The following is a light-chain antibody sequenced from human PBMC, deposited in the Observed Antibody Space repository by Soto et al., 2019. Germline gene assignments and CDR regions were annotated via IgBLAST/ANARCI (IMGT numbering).Light chain of an antibody. Sequence: DIQMTQSPSTLSASVGDRATITCRASQSISSWLAWYQQKPGKAPKLLIYDASSLKSGVPSRFSGSGSGTEFTLTISSLQTDDFATYYCQQYNSYLYTFGQGTKLEIK. CDR1: QSISSW. CDR3: QQYNSYLYT. CDR2: DAS. V-gene: IGKV1-5*01. J-gene: IGKJ2*01.